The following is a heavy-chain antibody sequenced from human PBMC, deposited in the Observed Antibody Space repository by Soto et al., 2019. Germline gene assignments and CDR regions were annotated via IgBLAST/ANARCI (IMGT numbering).Heavy chain of an antibody. V-gene: IGHV4-59*01. CDR2: IYYSGST. D-gene: IGHD3-10*01. J-gene: IGHJ4*01. Sequence: SETLSLTCTVSGGSISSYYWSWIRQPPGKGLEWIGYIYYSGSTNYNPSLKSRVTISVDTSKNQFSLKLSSVTAADTAVYYCASGPRYCGAELLGQLAYGGREPLDTVSS. CDR1: GGSISSYY. CDR3: ASGPRYCGAELLGQLAY.